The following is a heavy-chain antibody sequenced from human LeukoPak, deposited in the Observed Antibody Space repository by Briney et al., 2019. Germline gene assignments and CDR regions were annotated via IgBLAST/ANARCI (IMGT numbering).Heavy chain of an antibody. Sequence: GGSLRLSCAASGFTFSSYAMSWVRQAPGKGLEWVSVIYSGGSTYYADSVKGRFTISRDNSKNTLYLQMNSLRAEDTAVYYCAREKGPIFGSLNWFDPWGQGTLVTVSS. V-gene: IGHV3-53*01. CDR2: IYSGGST. D-gene: IGHD3-3*01. CDR3: AREKGPIFGSLNWFDP. J-gene: IGHJ5*02. CDR1: GFTFSSYA.